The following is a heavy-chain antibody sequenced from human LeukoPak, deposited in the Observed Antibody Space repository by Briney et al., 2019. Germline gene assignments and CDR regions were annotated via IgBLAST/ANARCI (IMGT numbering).Heavy chain of an antibody. D-gene: IGHD2-21*02. Sequence: GESLKISCKGSGYSFISYWIGWVRQMPGKGLEWMGIIYPGDSDTRYNPSFQGQVTISADKSISTAYLQWSSLKASDTAMYYCARRASCGGGCHSAEYFQHWGQGTLVSVSS. J-gene: IGHJ1*01. CDR3: ARRASCGGGCHSAEYFQH. V-gene: IGHV5-51*01. CDR1: GYSFISYW. CDR2: IYPGDSDT.